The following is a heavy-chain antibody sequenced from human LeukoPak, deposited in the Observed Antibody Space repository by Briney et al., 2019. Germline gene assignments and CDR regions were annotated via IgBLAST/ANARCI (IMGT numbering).Heavy chain of an antibody. D-gene: IGHD3-10*01. Sequence: ASVKVSCKASGYTFTGYYMHWVRQAPGQGLEWMGRINPNSGGTNYAQKFQGRVTMTRDTSISTAYMELSRLRSDDTAVYYCARATYYYGSGSYYNYYFDYWGQGTLVTVSS. CDR3: ARATYYYGSGSYYNYYFDY. V-gene: IGHV1-2*06. CDR2: INPNSGGT. CDR1: GYTFTGYY. J-gene: IGHJ4*02.